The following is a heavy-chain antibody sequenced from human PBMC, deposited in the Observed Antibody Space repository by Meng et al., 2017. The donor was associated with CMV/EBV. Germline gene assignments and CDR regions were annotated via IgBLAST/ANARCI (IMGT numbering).Heavy chain of an antibody. Sequence: SETLSLTCTVSGGSISSYYWSWIRQPPGKGLEWIGYIYYSGSTNYNPSLKSRVTISVDTSKNQFSLKLSSVTAADTAVYYCARAYSGYGELDYWGQGMLVTVSS. CDR2: IYYSGST. D-gene: IGHD5-12*01. CDR3: ARAYSGYGELDY. V-gene: IGHV4-59*01. J-gene: IGHJ4*02. CDR1: GGSISSYY.